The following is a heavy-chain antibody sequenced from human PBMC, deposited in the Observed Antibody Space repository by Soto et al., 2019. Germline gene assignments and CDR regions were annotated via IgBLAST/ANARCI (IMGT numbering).Heavy chain of an antibody. CDR3: ARGQYYDSSGYYYFDY. J-gene: IGHJ4*02. CDR2: INPNSGGT. CDR1: GYTFTGYY. D-gene: IGHD3-22*01. Sequence: ASVKVSCKASGYTFTGYYMHWVRQAPGQGLEWMGWINPNSGGTNYAQKFQGWVTMTRDTSISTAYMELSRLRSDDTAVYYCARGQYYDSSGYYYFDYWGQGTLVTVSS. V-gene: IGHV1-2*04.